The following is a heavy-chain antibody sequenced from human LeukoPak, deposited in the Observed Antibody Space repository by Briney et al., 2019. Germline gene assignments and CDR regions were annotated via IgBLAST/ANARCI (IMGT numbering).Heavy chain of an antibody. V-gene: IGHV4-31*03. Sequence: KTSETLSLTCTVSSGSISSGGYYWSWIRQHPGKGLEWIGYIYYSGSTYYNPSLKSRVTISVDTSKNQFSLKLSSVTAADTAVYYCARTHSSGYYHFDYWGQGTLVTVSS. CDR1: SGSISSGGYY. D-gene: IGHD3-22*01. CDR3: ARTHSSGYYHFDY. J-gene: IGHJ4*02. CDR2: IYYSGST.